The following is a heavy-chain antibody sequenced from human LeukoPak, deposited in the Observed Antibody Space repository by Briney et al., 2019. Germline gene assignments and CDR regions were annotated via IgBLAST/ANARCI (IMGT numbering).Heavy chain of an antibody. CDR2: MSPDDGFT. CDR3: ATESAITISGVVFHYFDP. V-gene: IGHV1-8*01. J-gene: IGHJ5*02. Sequence: ASVKVSCKSSADTLSGDDVHWVRQAPGQGLEWLGWMSPDDGFTGYAQDFQGRLTMTTDTTINTVFMERSGLKSEDTAVYYCATESAITISGVVFHYFDPWGQGTLVTVSS. D-gene: IGHD3-3*01. CDR1: ADTLSGDD.